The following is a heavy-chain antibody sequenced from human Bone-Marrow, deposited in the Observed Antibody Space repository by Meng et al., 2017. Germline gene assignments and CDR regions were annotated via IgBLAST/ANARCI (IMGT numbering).Heavy chain of an antibody. CDR3: AREVLAYSSSYMDV. CDR1: GGSISSYY. CDR2: IYTSRST. J-gene: IGHJ6*02. V-gene: IGHV4-4*07. D-gene: IGHD6-13*01. Sequence: SETLSLTCTVSGGSISSYYWSWIRQPAGKGLEWIGRIYTSRSTNYNPSLKSRVTMSVDTSKNQFSLKLSSVTAADTAVYYCAREVLAYSSSYMDVWGQGTTVTVSS.